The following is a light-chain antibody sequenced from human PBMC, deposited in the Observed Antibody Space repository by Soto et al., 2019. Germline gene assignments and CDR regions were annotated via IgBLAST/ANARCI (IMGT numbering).Light chain of an antibody. J-gene: IGKJ4*01. V-gene: IGKV3-15*01. CDR2: GAS. CDR3: QQLKSYPLT. Sequence: EIVMTQSPATLSVSPGERATLSCRASQSVGRNLAWYQQKPGQAPRLLISGASTRATDIPARFSGSGSGTEFTLTIISLQPEDFATYYCQQLKSYPLTFGGGTEVEIK. CDR1: QSVGRN.